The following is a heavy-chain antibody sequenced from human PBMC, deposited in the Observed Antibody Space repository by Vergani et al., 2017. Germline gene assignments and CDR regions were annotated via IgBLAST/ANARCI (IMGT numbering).Heavy chain of an antibody. D-gene: IGHD1-1*01. Sequence: EVQLVQSGAEVKKPGESLKISCEGSGYTFTDYWVGWVRQKPGKGLEWMGVVYARDSITRYSLSFEGQVTISADKSINTAYLEWDSLRASDTALYYCARHTTYTDSWGQGTLVTVSS. J-gene: IGHJ4*02. CDR3: ARHTTYTDS. CDR2: VYARDSIT. CDR1: GYTFTDYW. V-gene: IGHV5-51*01.